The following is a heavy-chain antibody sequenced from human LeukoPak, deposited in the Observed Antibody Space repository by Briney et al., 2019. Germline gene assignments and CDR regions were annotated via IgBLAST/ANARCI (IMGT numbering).Heavy chain of an antibody. CDR3: AREGIRFGELWVDYYGMDV. D-gene: IGHD3-10*01. J-gene: IGHJ6*02. V-gene: IGHV4-59*12. Sequence: SETLSLTCTVSGGSISSYYWSWIRQPPGKGLEWIGYIYYSGSTNYNPSLESRVTISVDRSKNQFSLKLSSVTAADTAMYYCAREGIRFGELWVDYYGMDVWGQGTTVTVSS. CDR1: GGSISSYY. CDR2: IYYSGST.